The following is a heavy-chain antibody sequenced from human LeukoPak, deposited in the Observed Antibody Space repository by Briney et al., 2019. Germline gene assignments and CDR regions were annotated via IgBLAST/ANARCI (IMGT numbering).Heavy chain of an antibody. CDR2: ISGSGAGT. CDR1: GFTFSNYA. V-gene: IGHV3-23*01. CDR3: AKAVGGSSSAIDY. J-gene: IGHJ4*02. D-gene: IGHD6-6*01. Sequence: GGSLRLSRAASGFTFSNYAMSWVRQPPGKGLEWVSGISGSGAGTYYADSVKGRFTISRDNSKNTLFLQMNSLRAEDTAIYYCAKAVGGSSSAIDYWGQGTLVTVSS.